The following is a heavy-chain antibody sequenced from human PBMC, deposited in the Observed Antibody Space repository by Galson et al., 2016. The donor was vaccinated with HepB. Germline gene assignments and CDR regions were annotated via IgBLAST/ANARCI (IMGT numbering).Heavy chain of an antibody. J-gene: IGHJ4*01. CDR2: IWYDGSNK. D-gene: IGHD3-16*01. CDR3: ARDSVGFSSLFGVTPGGY. CDR1: GFTFSSYG. V-gene: IGHV3-33*01. Sequence: SLRLSCAASGFTFSSYGMHWVRQAPGKGLEWVAVIWYDGSNKYYADSVKGRFTISRDNSKNTPYLQMNSLRAEDTAVYYCARDSVGFSSLFGVTPGGYWGQGTLVTVSS.